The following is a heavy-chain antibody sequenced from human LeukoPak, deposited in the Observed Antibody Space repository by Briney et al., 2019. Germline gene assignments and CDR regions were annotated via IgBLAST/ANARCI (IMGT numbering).Heavy chain of an antibody. CDR2: MNPNSGNT. J-gene: IGHJ4*02. V-gene: IGHV1-8*01. CDR1: GYTFPSYD. D-gene: IGHD1-26*01. Sequence: GASVKVSCKTSGYTFPSYDINWVRQATGQGLEWMGWMNPNSGNTGYAQKFQGRVTITRNTSITTAYMDLTSLRSEDTAVYFCARGPKWSGSYYYFDFWGQGTPVTVSS. CDR3: ARGPKWSGSYYYFDF.